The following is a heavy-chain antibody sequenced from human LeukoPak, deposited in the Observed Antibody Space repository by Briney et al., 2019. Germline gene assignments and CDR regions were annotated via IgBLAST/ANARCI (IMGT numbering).Heavy chain of an antibody. V-gene: IGHV4-59*01. CDR2: LYFSGST. J-gene: IGHJ4*02. CDR3: ARALHPIRGSYQYYFDY. D-gene: IGHD3-16*02. CDR1: GGSISSYY. Sequence: PSETLSLTCTVSGGSISSYYWSWIRQPPGKGLEWIGYLYFSGSTNDNPSLKSRLTISVDTSKDQFSLKLSSVTAADTAVYYCARALHPIRGSYQYYFDYWGQGALVTVSS.